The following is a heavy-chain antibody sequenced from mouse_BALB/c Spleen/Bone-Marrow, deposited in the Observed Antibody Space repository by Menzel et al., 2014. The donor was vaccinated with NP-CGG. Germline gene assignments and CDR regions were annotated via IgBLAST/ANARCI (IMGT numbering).Heavy chain of an antibody. CDR1: GFTFSSYA. CDR2: ISSGGSYT. V-gene: IGHV5-9-3*01. Sequence: EVKLMESGGGLVKPGGSLKLSCAASGFTFSSYAMSWVRQTPEKRLEWVATISSGGSYTYYPDSVKGRFTISRDNAKNTRYLQMSSLRSEDTAMYYCARHGGYDDGWFAYWGQGTLVTVSA. CDR3: ARHGGYDDGWFAY. D-gene: IGHD2-14*01. J-gene: IGHJ3*01.